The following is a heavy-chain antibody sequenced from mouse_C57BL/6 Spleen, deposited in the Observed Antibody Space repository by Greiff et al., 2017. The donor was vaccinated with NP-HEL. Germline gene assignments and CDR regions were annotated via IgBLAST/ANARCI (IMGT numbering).Heavy chain of an antibody. V-gene: IGHV1-63*01. CDR1: GYTFTNYW. D-gene: IGHD4-1*01. J-gene: IGHJ1*03. CDR3: ARGGGTRYFDV. Sequence: QVQLQQSGAELVRPGTSVKMSCKASGYTFTNYWIGWAKQRPGHGLEWIGDIYPGGGYTNYNEKFKGKATLTADKSSSTAYMQFSSLTSEDSAIYYCARGGGTRYFDVWGTGTTVTVSS. CDR2: IYPGGGYT.